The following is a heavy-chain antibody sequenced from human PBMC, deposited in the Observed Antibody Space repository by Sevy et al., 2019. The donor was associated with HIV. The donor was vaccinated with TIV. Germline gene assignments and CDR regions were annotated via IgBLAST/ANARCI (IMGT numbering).Heavy chain of an antibody. J-gene: IGHJ6*02. D-gene: IGHD2-2*02. CDR2: INHSGST. CDR3: ARVPRYCSSTSCYTAGTGGYYYYGMDV. CDR1: GGSFSGYY. V-gene: IGHV4-34*01. Sequence: SKTLSLTCAVYGGSFSGYYWSWIRQPPGKGLEWIGEINHSGSTNYNPSLKSRVTISVDTSKNQFSLKLSSVTAADTAVYYCARVPRYCSSTSCYTAGTGGYYYYGMDVWGQWTTVTVSS.